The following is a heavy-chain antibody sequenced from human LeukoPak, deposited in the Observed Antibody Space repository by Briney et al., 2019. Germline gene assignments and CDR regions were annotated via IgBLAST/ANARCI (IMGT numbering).Heavy chain of an antibody. V-gene: IGHV4-4*02. CDR3: AGLVGRYSSGLYYYYLDY. J-gene: IGHJ4*02. Sequence: SETLSLTCTVSGDSINSLDLWGWVRQPPGKGLEWIGEMYLSGTTHSNPSVKSRVTISIDKSKNQFFLNLSSVTAADTAVYYCAGLVGRYSSGLYYYYLDYWGQGTLVTVSS. CDR2: MYLSGTT. CDR1: GDSINSLDL. D-gene: IGHD3-22*01.